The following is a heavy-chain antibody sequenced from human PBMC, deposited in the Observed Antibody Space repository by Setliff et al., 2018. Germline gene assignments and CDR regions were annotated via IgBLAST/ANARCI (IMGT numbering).Heavy chain of an antibody. Sequence: GASVKVSCKASGGTFSSYAISWVRQAPGQGLEWMGRIIPIFGTANYAQKFQGRVTITADKSTSTAYMELSSLRSEDTAVYYCARDLGGWSGYPDYGMDVWGQGTTVTVSS. V-gene: IGHV1-69*06. CDR3: ARDLGGWSGYPDYGMDV. J-gene: IGHJ6*02. CDR2: IIPIFGTA. CDR1: GGTFSSYA. D-gene: IGHD3-3*01.